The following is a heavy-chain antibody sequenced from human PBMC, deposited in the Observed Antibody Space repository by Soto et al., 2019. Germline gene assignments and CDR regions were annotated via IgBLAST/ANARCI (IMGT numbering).Heavy chain of an antibody. CDR3: ARGPSGDKVDS. CDR2: IYDGGRT. Sequence: QVQLQESGPGLVKPSQTLSLTCTVSGGSISTVDYWWSWIRQSPDMGLEWIGHIYDGGRTYNNPSLESRVTMSVVTSKSQLSLTLSSVSAADTAVYYCARGPSGDKVDSWGQGTLVTVS. V-gene: IGHV4-30-4*01. CDR1: GGSISTVDYW. D-gene: IGHD7-27*01. J-gene: IGHJ4*02.